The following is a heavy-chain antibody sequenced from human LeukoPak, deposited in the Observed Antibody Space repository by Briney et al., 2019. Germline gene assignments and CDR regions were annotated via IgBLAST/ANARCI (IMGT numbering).Heavy chain of an antibody. J-gene: IGHJ5*02. CDR2: INHSGST. V-gene: IGHV4-34*01. Sequence: SETLSLTCAVYGGSFSGYYWSWIRQPPGKGLGWRGEINHSGSTNYNPSLKSRVTISVDTSKNQFSLKLSSVTAADTAVYYCARESKYSSSPNWFDPWGQGTLVTVSS. CDR1: GGSFSGYY. D-gene: IGHD6-13*01. CDR3: ARESKYSSSPNWFDP.